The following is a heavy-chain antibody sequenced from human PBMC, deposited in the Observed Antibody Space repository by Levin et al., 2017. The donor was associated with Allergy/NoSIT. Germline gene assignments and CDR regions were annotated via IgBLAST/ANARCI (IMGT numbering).Heavy chain of an antibody. CDR3: VTEGGWWHPYYIEY. D-gene: IGHD2-15*01. CDR2: ISTSATTK. Sequence: PGGSLRLSCAASGFTFSRYSLNWVRQAPGKGLEWLSYISTSATTKYYADSVRGRFTISRDNAKNSLYLQMNSLRDEDTAVYYCVTEGGWWHPYYIEYWGQGTLVTVSS. V-gene: IGHV3-48*02. CDR1: GFTFSRYS. J-gene: IGHJ4*02.